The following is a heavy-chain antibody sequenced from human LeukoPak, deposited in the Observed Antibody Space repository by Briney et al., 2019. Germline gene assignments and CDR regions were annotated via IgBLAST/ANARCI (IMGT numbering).Heavy chain of an antibody. CDR3: ARGSVYIVPTMVPVLSFDY. V-gene: IGHV1-18*01. CDR1: GYTFTTYG. Sequence: GASVKVSCKASGYTFTTYGISWVRQAPGQGLEWMGWISAYNGNTNYAQKFQGRVTMTTDTSTSTAYMELSSLRSDDTAVYYCARGSVYIVPTMVPVLSFDYWGQGTLVTVSS. D-gene: IGHD5-12*01. J-gene: IGHJ4*02. CDR2: ISAYNGNT.